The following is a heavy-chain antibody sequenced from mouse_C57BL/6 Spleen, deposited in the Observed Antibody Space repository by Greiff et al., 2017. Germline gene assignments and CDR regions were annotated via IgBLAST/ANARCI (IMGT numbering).Heavy chain of an antibody. CDR1: GFTFSSYA. CDR2: ISSGGDYI. D-gene: IGHD2-1*01. J-gene: IGHJ2*01. Sequence: EVMLVESGEGLVKPGGSLKLSCAASGFTFSSYAMSWVRQTPEKRLEWVAYISSGGDYIYYADTVKGRFTISRDNARNTLYLQMSSLKSEDTAMYYCTRGDGNYGFDYWGQGTTLTVSS. CDR3: TRGDGNYGFDY. V-gene: IGHV5-9-1*02.